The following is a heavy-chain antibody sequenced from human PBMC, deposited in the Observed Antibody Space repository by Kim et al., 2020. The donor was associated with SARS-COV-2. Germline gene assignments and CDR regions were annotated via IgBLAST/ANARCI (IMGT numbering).Heavy chain of an antibody. CDR2: IYYNGST. CDR3: ARRPKVVTAIEVDY. CDR1: GGSISSSSYY. D-gene: IGHD2-21*02. J-gene: IGHJ4*02. Sequence: SETLSLTCTVSGGSISSSSYYWGWIRQPPGKGLEWIGSIYYNGSTYYNTSLKSRVTISVDTSRNQFSLKLRSVSAADTAVYYCARRPKVVTAIEVDYWGQGTLVTVSS. V-gene: IGHV4-39*01.